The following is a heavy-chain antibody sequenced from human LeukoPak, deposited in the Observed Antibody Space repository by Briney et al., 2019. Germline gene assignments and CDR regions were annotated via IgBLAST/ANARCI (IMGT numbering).Heavy chain of an antibody. CDR2: ISDSGGDT. J-gene: IGHJ3*02. CDR3: AKDRGFSYAFDI. Sequence: PGGSLRLSCAASEFTFTSYAMSWVRQAPGKGLEWVSAISDSGGDTYHADSVKGRFTISRDNSKNTLYVQMNSLRAEDTAVYHCAKDRGFSYAFDIWGQGTMVSVSS. CDR1: EFTFTSYA. D-gene: IGHD3-3*01. V-gene: IGHV3-23*01.